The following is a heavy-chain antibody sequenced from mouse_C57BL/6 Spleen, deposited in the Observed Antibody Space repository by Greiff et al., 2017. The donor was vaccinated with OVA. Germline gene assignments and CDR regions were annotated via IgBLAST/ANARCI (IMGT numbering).Heavy chain of an antibody. D-gene: IGHD2-4*01. CDR2: IYPGSGST. J-gene: IGHJ3*01. Sequence: VQLQRPGAELVKPGASVKMSCKASGYTFTSYWITWVKQRPGQGLEWIGDIYPGSGSTNYNEKFKSKATLTVDTSSSTAYMQLSSLTSEDSAVYYCARPFDYDEWFAYWGQGTLVTVSA. CDR3: ARPFDYDEWFAY. CDR1: GYTFTSYW. V-gene: IGHV1-55*01.